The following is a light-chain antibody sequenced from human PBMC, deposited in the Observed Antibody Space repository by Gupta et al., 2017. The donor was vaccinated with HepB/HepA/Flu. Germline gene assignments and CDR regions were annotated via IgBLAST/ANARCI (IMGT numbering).Light chain of an antibody. V-gene: IGKV3-20*01. CDR3: QQESSSPIT. CDR2: GAS. J-gene: IGKJ5*01. CDR1: QSVSSSY. Sequence: EIVLTQSPGTLSLSPGERATLSCSASQSVSSSYLAWYQQKPGQAPRLLIYGASSRATGIPDRCSGSGSGTECTLTISRREPEDFAVYYGQQESSSPITFGQGTQVDIK.